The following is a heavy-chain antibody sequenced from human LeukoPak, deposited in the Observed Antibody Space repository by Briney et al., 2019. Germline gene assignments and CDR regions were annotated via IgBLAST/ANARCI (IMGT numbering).Heavy chain of an antibody. CDR3: ARVRLWFGELPDY. Sequence: LQGRVTMTTDTSTSTAYMELRSLRSDDTAVYYCARVRLWFGELPDYWGQGTLVTVSS. D-gene: IGHD3-10*01. V-gene: IGHV1-18*01. J-gene: IGHJ4*02.